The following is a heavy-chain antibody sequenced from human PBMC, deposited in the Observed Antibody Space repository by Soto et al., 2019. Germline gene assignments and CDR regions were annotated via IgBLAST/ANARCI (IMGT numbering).Heavy chain of an antibody. CDR1: GGSISSSSYY. CDR2: IYYSGST. J-gene: IGHJ4*02. D-gene: IGHD3-3*01. Sequence: SETLSLTCTVSGGSISSSSYYWGWIRQPPGKGLEWIGSIYYSGSTYYNPSLKSRVTISVDTSKNQFSLKLSSVTAADTAVYYCARHLNGEFYSGYLQNFAYRGQGTLDTVSS. V-gene: IGHV4-39*01. CDR3: ARHLNGEFYSGYLQNFAY.